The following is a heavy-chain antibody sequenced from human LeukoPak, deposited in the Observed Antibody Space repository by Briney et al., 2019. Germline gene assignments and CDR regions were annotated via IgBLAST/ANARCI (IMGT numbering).Heavy chain of an antibody. CDR2: INPSSGST. D-gene: IGHD4-17*01. V-gene: IGHV1-46*01. CDR3: ARRLYGEYTLDY. J-gene: IGHJ4*02. Sequence: ASVKVSCKAAVYTVTSYDMHWGRQAPGQGLGWMGIINPSSGSTSYAQKFPGRGPMTSATSTSTVYMELSSLRSEDTAVYYCARRLYGEYTLDYWGQGTLVTVSS. CDR1: VYTVTSYD.